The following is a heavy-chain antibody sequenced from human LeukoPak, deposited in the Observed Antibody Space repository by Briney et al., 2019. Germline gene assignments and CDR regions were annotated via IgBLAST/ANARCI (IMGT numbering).Heavy chain of an antibody. CDR2: MNPNSGNT. J-gene: IGHJ4*02. V-gene: IGHV1-8*01. Sequence: ASVKVSCKASGYTFTSYDINWVRQATGQGLEWMGWMNPNSGNTGYAQKFQGRVTMTRNTSISTAYMELSSLRSEDTAVYYCARESRYSGSYQSSDWGQGTLVTVSS. CDR1: GYTFTSYD. CDR3: ARESRYSGSYQSSD. D-gene: IGHD1-26*01.